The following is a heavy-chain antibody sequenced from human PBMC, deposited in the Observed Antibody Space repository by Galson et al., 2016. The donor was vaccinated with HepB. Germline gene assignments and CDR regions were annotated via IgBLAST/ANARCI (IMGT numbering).Heavy chain of an antibody. CDR1: GFTFGSYW. D-gene: IGHD1-26*01. J-gene: IGHJ4*02. CDR3: VRGGWEERSPTDY. CDR2: IKYDGSEE. V-gene: IGHV3-7*01. Sequence: SLRLSCAASGFTFGSYWMSWVRQAPGKGLEWVSNIKYDGSEEFYVDSVEGRFTISRDNAKNSLYLRMNSLRVEDTAVYYCVRGGWEERSPTDYWGQGTLVTVSS.